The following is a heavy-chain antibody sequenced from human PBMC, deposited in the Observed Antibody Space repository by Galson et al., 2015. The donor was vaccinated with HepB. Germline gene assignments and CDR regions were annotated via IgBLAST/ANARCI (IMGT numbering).Heavy chain of an antibody. V-gene: IGHV3-30-3*01. Sequence: SLRLSCAASGFTFSSYAMHWVRQAPGKGLEWVAVISYDGSNKYYADSVKGRFTISRDNSKNTLYLQMNSLRAEDTAVYYCARELRVRGVLGYWGQGTLVTVSS. CDR3: ARELRVRGVLGY. CDR1: GFTFSSYA. D-gene: IGHD3-10*01. J-gene: IGHJ4*02. CDR2: ISYDGSNK.